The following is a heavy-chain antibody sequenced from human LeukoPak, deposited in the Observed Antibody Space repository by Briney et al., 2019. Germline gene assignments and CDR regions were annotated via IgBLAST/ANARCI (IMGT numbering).Heavy chain of an antibody. Sequence: GGSLRLSCAASGFTFSKQSVNWVRQAPGKGLEWVSYISSSSSTIYYADSVKGRFTISRDNAKNSLYLQMNSLRAEDTAVYYCALANWGSPIDYWGQGTLVTVSS. J-gene: IGHJ4*02. V-gene: IGHV3-48*04. CDR2: ISSSSSTI. CDR3: ALANWGSPIDY. D-gene: IGHD7-27*01. CDR1: GFTFSKQS.